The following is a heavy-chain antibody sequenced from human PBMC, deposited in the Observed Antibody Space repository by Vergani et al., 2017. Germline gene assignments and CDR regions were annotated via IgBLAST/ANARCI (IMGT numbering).Heavy chain of an antibody. D-gene: IGHD3-3*01. V-gene: IGHV3-48*01. J-gene: IGHJ6*03. CDR2: VSTGTKSQ. Sequence: QLVESGGGWVQPGGSLRLSCVVSGFDFSSYIMNWARQAPGTGLEWVSFVSTGTKSQSYAESVKGRFTISRDSAKNSLYLQMDSLRAEDTAVYYCARGITYYDFWSGYWWGYYYYMDVWGKGTTVTVSS. CDR1: GFDFSSYI. CDR3: ARGITYYDFWSGYWWGYYYYMDV.